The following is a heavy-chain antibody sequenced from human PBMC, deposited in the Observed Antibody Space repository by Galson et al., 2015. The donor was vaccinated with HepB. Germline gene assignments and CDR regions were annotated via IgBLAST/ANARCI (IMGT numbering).Heavy chain of an antibody. CDR2: IKQDGSEK. CDR3: ARDSAEFWSEIGIYHI. J-gene: IGHJ3*02. D-gene: IGHD3/OR15-3a*01. Sequence: SLRLSCAASGFSFTSYRMTWVRQSPGKGLEWVASIKQDGSEKYYVDSVKGRFTISRDNAKNSLDLQMNSLRAEDTAVYYCARDSAEFWSEIGIYHIWGQGTMVTVSS. V-gene: IGHV3-7*03. CDR1: GFSFTSYR.